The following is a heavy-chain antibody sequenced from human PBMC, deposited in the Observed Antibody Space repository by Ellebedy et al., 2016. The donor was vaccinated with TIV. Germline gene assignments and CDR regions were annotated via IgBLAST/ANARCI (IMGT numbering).Heavy chain of an antibody. CDR3: ARHVSTPGWSYDY. CDR1: GYGFTGHW. CDR2: IFPGDSQT. V-gene: IGHV5-51*01. J-gene: IGHJ4*02. D-gene: IGHD2-15*01. Sequence: GESLKISCKASGYGFTGHWIAWVRQMPGKGLEWMGNIFPGDSQTKYGPSFQVQVTISADKSINTAYLQWSSLKASDTAMYYCARHVSTPGWSYDYWGQGALVTVSS.